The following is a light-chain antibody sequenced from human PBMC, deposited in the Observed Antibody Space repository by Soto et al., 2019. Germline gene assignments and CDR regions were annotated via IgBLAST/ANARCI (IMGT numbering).Light chain of an antibody. Sequence: DIVMTQSPLSLPVTPGEPASISCRSSQSLLHSDGHNYLDWYLQKPGQSPQILMYLGSNRASGVPDRFSGSGSGTDFTLKISRVEAEDIGVYYYCMQGLQSPYHFGQGTKLEIK. J-gene: IGKJ2*01. CDR1: QSLLHSDGHNY. CDR2: LGS. CDR3: MQGLQSPYH. V-gene: IGKV2-28*01.